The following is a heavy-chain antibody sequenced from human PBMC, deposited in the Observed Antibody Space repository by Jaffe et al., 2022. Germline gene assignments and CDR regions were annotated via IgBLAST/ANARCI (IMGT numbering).Heavy chain of an antibody. CDR3: AKDDTYSTNWNYFDY. V-gene: IGHV3-9*01. CDR1: GFTFGDYA. J-gene: IGHJ4*02. Sequence: EVQLVESGGGLVQPGRSLRLSCAASGFTFGDYAMHWVRQAPGKGLEWVSGISWNSGRIAYADSVTGRFTISRDNAKNSLYLQMNSLSAEDTALYYCAKDDTYSTNWNYFDYWGQGTLVTVSS. D-gene: IGHD6-13*01. CDR2: ISWNSGRI.